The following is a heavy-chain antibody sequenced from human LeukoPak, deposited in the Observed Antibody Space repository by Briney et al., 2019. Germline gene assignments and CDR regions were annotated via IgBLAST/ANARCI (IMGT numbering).Heavy chain of an antibody. D-gene: IGHD3-3*02. CDR1: GFTFSRYS. CDR3: ASEFSTVGTFHY. V-gene: IGHV3-21*01. CDR2: IYFTGNHI. Sequence: GGSLRLSCVSSGFTFSRYSMRWLRQAPGRGLEWVSSIYFTGNHISYADSVKGRFTISRDNAKNSLYLQMDSLRAEDTAVYYCASEFSTVGTFHYWGQGTLVTVSS. J-gene: IGHJ4*02.